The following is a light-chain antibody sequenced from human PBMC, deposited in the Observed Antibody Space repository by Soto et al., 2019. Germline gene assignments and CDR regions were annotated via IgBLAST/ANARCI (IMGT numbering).Light chain of an antibody. CDR1: SSDVGGYNY. V-gene: IGLV2-8*01. J-gene: IGLJ1*01. Sequence: QSVLTQSPSASGSPGQSVTISCTGTSSDVGGYNYVSWYQQHPGKAPKLMISEVSKRPSGVPDRFSGSKSGNTASLTVSGLQVEDEADYYCSSYAGSNTYVFGTGTKVTVL. CDR2: EVS. CDR3: SSYAGSNTYV.